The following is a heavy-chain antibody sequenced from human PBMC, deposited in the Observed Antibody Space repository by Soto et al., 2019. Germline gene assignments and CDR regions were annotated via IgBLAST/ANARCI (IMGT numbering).Heavy chain of an antibody. CDR2: IYSGGST. J-gene: IGHJ6*02. Sequence: PGGSLRLSCAASGFTVISNYMSCVRQAPGKGLEWVSVIYSGGSTYYADSVKGRFTISRDNSKNTLYPQMNSLRAEDTAVYYCARGAPHYYYGMDVWGQGTTVTVSS. CDR1: GFTVISNY. V-gene: IGHV3-53*01. CDR3: ARGAPHYYYGMDV.